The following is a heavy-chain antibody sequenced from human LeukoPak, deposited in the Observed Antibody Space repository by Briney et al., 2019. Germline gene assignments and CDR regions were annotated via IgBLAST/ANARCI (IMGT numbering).Heavy chain of an antibody. CDR1: GGTFSSYA. D-gene: IGHD5-18*01. Sequence: GASVKVSCKASGGTFSSYAISWVRQAPGQGLEWMGGIIPIFGTANYAQKFQGRVTITADKSTSTAYMELSSLRSEDTVVYYCAGGRYVQLWFGDYWGQGTLVTVSS. CDR2: IIPIFGTA. CDR3: AGGRYVQLWFGDY. V-gene: IGHV1-69*06. J-gene: IGHJ4*02.